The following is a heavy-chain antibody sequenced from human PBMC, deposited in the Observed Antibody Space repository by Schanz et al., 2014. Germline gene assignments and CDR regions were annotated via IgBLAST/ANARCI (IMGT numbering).Heavy chain of an antibody. J-gene: IGHJ4*02. Sequence: QVQLVQSGAEVKKPGASVKVSCKASGYTFTSYGISWVRQAPGQGLEWLGWMNPNSGNPGFAQKFRGRVTMTRNTSMSTAYIELRILTSEDTSVYYCARDRTYDYWGQGTLVTVSS. CDR3: ARDRTYDY. CDR2: MNPNSGNP. V-gene: IGHV1-8*02. CDR1: GYTFTSYG.